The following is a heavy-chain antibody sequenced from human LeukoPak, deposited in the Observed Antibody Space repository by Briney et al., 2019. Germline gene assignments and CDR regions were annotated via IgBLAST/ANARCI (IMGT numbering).Heavy chain of an antibody. D-gene: IGHD3-10*01. CDR1: GYTFTGYY. Sequence: ASVKVSCKASGYTFTGYYMHWVRQAPGQGLEWMGWINPNSAGTNYAQKFQGRVTMTRDTSISTAYMEPSRLRSDDTAVYYCARGLDVLLWFGESGHFDYWGQGTLVTVSS. V-gene: IGHV1-2*02. J-gene: IGHJ4*02. CDR3: ARGLDVLLWFGESGHFDY. CDR2: INPNSAGT.